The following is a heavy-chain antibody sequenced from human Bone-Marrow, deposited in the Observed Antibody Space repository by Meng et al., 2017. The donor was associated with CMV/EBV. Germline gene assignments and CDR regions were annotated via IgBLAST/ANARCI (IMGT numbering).Heavy chain of an antibody. D-gene: IGHD2/OR15-2a*01. CDR3: ARNVPESTSSNY. Sequence: GSLRLSCTVSGGSISSYYWSWIRQPPGKGLEWIGYIYYSGSTNYNPSLKSRVTISVDTSKNQFSLKLNSVTAADTAVYYCARNVPESTSSNYWGQGTLVTVSS. J-gene: IGHJ4*02. CDR1: GGSISSYY. CDR2: IYYSGST. V-gene: IGHV4-59*01.